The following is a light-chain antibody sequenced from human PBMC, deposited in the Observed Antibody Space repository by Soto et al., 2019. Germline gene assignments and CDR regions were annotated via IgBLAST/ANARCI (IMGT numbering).Light chain of an antibody. V-gene: IGKV3-11*01. CDR1: QTVSSY. J-gene: IGKJ5*01. CDR2: DAS. CDR3: QHRSIWPVS. Sequence: EIVLTQSPATLSLSPGERATLSCRASQTVSSYLLWYQQKRGQAPRLLIYDASNRATGIPARFSGSGSGTDFTLTISSLEPEDFAVYYCQHRSIWPVSFGQGTRLEIK.